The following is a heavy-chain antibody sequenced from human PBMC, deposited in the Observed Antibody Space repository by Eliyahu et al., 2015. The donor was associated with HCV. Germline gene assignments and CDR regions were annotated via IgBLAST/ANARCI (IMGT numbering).Heavy chain of an antibody. CDR1: GFXFSXXA. V-gene: IGHV3-64*01. CDR2: ISSNGGST. CDR3: ARDNHPEYKSRTGTTHRTTLFAGAFDI. Sequence: EVQLVESGGGLVQPGGSLRLSCAASGFXFSXXAMXWVXQAPGKGLEYVSAISSNGGSTYYANSVKGRFTISRDNSKNTLYLQMGSLRAEDMAVYYCARDNHPEYKSRTGTTHRTTLFAGAFDIWGQGTMVTVSS. D-gene: IGHD1-1*01. J-gene: IGHJ3*02.